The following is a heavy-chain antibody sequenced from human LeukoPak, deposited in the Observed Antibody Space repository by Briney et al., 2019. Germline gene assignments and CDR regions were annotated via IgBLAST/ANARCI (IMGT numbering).Heavy chain of an antibody. J-gene: IGHJ4*02. D-gene: IGHD6-19*01. CDR2: IWFDGKTT. CDR1: GFTFGTHA. CDR3: TRDPPSSGWSFDY. Sequence: GGSLRLSCAASGFTFGTHAMRWVRQAPAKGLEWVAMIWFDGKTTYYVNSVKGRFTISRDNSKNTVDLRMNSLRAEDTAVYYCTRDPPSSGWSFDYWGQGTLVTVSS. V-gene: IGHV3-33*01.